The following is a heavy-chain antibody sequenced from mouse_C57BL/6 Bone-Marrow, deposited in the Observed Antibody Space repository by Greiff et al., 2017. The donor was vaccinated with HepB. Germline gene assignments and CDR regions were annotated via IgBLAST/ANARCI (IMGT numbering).Heavy chain of an antibody. CDR2: IYPSDSET. CDR1: GYTFTSYW. Sequence: QVQLQQPGAELVRPGSSVKLSCKASGYTFTSYWMDWVKQRPGQGLEWIGNIYPSDSETHYNQKFKDKATLTVDKSSSTAYMQLSSLTSEDSAVYYCARNWEVVYWYFDVWGTGTTVTVSS. J-gene: IGHJ1*03. V-gene: IGHV1-61*01. D-gene: IGHD4-1*01. CDR3: ARNWEVVYWYFDV.